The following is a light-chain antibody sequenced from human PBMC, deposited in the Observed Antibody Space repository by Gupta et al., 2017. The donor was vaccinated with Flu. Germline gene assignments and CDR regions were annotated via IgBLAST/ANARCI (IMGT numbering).Light chain of an antibody. CDR1: QEIKRY. V-gene: IGKV1-39*01. J-gene: IGKJ1*01. CDR3: QQSNSSPFT. Sequence: SSLFGCVRCRVPINGRESQEIKRYLSWYQQKPGKAPKLLIYGASTWQSGVPSRFSGSGSGTEFTLTISSLQPEDFATYYCQQSNSSPFTFGQGTDVDIK. CDR2: GAS.